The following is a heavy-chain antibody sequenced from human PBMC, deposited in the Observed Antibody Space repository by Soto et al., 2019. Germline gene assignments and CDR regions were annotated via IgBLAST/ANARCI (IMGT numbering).Heavy chain of an antibody. V-gene: IGHV3-33*01. CDR2: IWYDGSNE. J-gene: IGHJ4*02. D-gene: IGHD3-16*01. CDR3: ARDGGSHGPSYFDS. Sequence: VQLVESGGGVVQPGMSLRLSCAASGSTFSNYAMHWVRQAPGKGPEWVAVIWYDGSNEYYGESVKGRFSISRDNSKNTLYLDINSLRTEDTAVYYCARDGGSHGPSYFDSWGQGSLVIVSS. CDR1: GSTFSNYA.